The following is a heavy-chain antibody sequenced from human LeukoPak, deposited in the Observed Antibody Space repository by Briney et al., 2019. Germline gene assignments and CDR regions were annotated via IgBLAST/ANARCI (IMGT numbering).Heavy chain of an antibody. J-gene: IGHJ1*01. Sequence: SGESLKISCKDSPYYFINFWIGWVRQMPGKGLEWTGIIYPADSDTRYNPSFQGHVTISADRSASTAYLQWHSLKASDTAIYYCARGINDEYFQSWGQGTLVTVSS. CDR2: IYPADSDT. D-gene: IGHD2/OR15-2a*01. CDR1: PYYFINFW. V-gene: IGHV5-51*01. CDR3: ARGINDEYFQS.